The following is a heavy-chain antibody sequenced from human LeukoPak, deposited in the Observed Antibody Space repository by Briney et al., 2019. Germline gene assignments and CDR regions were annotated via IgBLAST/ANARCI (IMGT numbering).Heavy chain of an antibody. V-gene: IGHV4-59*08. D-gene: IGHD5-24*01. CDR3: ARRRWLQPIDY. CDR2: IYYSGST. Sequence: PSETLSLTCTVTGGSISSYYWSWIRQPPGKGLEWIGYIYYSGSTNYNPSLKSRVTISVDTSKNQFSLKLSSVTAADTAVYYCARRRWLQPIDYWGQGTLVTVSS. CDR1: GGSISSYY. J-gene: IGHJ4*02.